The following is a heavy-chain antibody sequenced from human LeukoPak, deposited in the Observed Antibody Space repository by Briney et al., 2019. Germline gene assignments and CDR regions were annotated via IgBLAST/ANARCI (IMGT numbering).Heavy chain of an antibody. V-gene: IGHV1-69*13. CDR1: GGTFSSYA. Sequence: ASVKVSCKASGGTFSSYAISWVRQAPGQGLEWMGGIIPIFGTANYAQKFQGRVTITADESTSTAYMELSSLRSEDTAVYYCARGPLVGYLVGYFDYWGQGTLVTVSS. CDR3: ARGPLVGYLVGYFDY. D-gene: IGHD2-2*01. CDR2: IIPIFGTA. J-gene: IGHJ4*02.